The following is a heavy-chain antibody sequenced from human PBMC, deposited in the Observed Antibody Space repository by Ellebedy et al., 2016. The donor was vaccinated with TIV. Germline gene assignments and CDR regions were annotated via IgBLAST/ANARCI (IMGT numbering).Heavy chain of an antibody. CDR3: ARHERGWFDP. CDR1: GGSTSSYY. CDR2: IYYSGST. D-gene: IGHD3-16*01. V-gene: IGHV4-59*08. Sequence: MPSETLSLTCPVPGGSTSSYYWSWIRQPPGKGLEWIGYIYYSGSTNYNPSLKSPVTISVDTSKNQFSLKLSSVTAADTAVYYCARHERGWFDPWGQGTLVTVSS. J-gene: IGHJ5*02.